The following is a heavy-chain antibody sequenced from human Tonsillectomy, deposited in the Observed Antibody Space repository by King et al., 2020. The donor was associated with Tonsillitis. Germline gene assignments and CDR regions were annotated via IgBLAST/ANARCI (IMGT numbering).Heavy chain of an antibody. CDR3: ARDGRDYGDYEGFEY. Sequence: HVQLVESGAEIKKPGASVRVSCKASGYTFTTYGINWVRQAPGQGLEWMGWISTYSGNTNYAQKPQGRATMTTDTSTSTAYMELKSLRSDDTAVYYCARDGRDYGDYEGFEYWGQGTLVTVSS. CDR1: GYTFTTYG. D-gene: IGHD4-17*01. CDR2: ISTYSGNT. V-gene: IGHV1-18*04. J-gene: IGHJ4*02.